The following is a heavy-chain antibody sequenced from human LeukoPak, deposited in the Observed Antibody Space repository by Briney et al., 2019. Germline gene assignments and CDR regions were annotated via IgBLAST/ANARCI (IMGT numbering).Heavy chain of an antibody. CDR1: GFTVSSNY. D-gene: IGHD4-23*01. J-gene: IGHJ3*02. CDR3: ASPVTVVTPHDAFDI. Sequence: PGGSLRLSCAASGFTVSSNYMSWIRQAPGKGLEWVSVIYSGGSTYYADSVKGRFTISRDNSKNTLYLQMNSLRAEDTAVYYCASPVTVVTPHDAFDIWGQGTMVTVSS. CDR2: IYSGGST. V-gene: IGHV3-53*01.